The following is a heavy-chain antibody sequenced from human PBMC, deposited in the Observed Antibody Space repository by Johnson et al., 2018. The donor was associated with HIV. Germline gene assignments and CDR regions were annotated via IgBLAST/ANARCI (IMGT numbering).Heavy chain of an antibody. J-gene: IGHJ3*02. CDR3: ARDSAYCGGDCHDAFDI. CDR1: GITVGTNY. D-gene: IGHD2-21*02. CDR2: IFSVGDV. Sequence: EVQLVESGGGLVQPGGSLRLSCAASGITVGTNYMSWVRQAPGKGLEWVSVIFSVGDVYYADSVKGRFTISRDNSKNMVYLQMNSLRPEDTAVYYCARDSAYCGGDCHDAFDIWGQGTMGTVSS. V-gene: IGHV3-66*02.